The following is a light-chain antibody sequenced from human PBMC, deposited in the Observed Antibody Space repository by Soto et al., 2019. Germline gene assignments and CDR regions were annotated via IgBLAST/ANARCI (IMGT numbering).Light chain of an antibody. CDR1: QSISSW. V-gene: IGKV1-5*03. CDR2: KAS. CDR3: QQYKSYPWT. J-gene: IGKJ1*01. Sequence: DNHMTQSPSTLSASVGDRVTITCRASQSISSWLAWYQQKPGKAPNLLIYKASSLRSGVPSRFSGSGSGTEFTLTISSLQPDDSATYYCQQYKSYPWTVGQGTKVDIK.